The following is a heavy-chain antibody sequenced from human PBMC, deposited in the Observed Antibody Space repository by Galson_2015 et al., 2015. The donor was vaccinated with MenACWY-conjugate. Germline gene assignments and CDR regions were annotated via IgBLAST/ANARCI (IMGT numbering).Heavy chain of an antibody. CDR2: ISAYNGNT. CDR1: GYTFTSYG. J-gene: IGHJ4*02. Sequence: QSGAEVKKPGASVKVSCTASGYTFTSYGISWVRQAPGQGLEWMGWISAYNGNTNYAQKLQGRVTMTTDTSTRIAYMELRSLRSGDPAVFYRARGYRLGILRSLNFFDLWGQGTLVTLSP. CDR3: ARGYRLGILRSLNFFDL. V-gene: IGHV1-18*01. D-gene: IGHD3-9*01.